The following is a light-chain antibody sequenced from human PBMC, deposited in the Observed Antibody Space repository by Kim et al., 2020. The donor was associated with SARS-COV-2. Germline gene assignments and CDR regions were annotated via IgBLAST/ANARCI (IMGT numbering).Light chain of an antibody. CDR1: QSISNI. Sequence: VAPGERAALSCRASQSISNILAWYQQKPGQAPRLLVYGVSTRAAGIPARFSGSGSGTEFTLTISSLQSEDFAVYYCQQYNAWPLTFGGGTKVDIK. CDR3: QQYNAWPLT. V-gene: IGKV3-15*01. CDR2: GVS. J-gene: IGKJ4*01.